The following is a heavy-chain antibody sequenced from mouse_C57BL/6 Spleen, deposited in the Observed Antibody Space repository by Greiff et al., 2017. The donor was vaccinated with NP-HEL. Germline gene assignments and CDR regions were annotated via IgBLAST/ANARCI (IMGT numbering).Heavy chain of an antibody. J-gene: IGHJ4*01. CDR2: INPSNGGT. V-gene: IGHV1-53*01. CDR3: ARGGVVATRYYAMDY. Sequence: QVQLQQPGTELVKPGASVKLSCKASGYTFTSYWMHWVKQRPGQGLEWIGNINPSNGGTNYNEKFKSKATLTVDKSSSTADMQLSSLTSEDSAVYYCARGGVVATRYYAMDYWGQGTSVTVSS. D-gene: IGHD1-1*02. CDR1: GYTFTSYW.